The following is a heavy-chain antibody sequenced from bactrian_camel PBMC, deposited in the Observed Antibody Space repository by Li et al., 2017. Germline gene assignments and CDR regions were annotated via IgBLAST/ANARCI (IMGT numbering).Heavy chain of an antibody. CDR2: ISPDGST. Sequence: HVQLVESGGGSVQAGGSLRLSCAASDSGSAVSTNCMGWFRQAAGKSQREWVSVISPDGSTYYRDPVKGRFTISKDNANNTVNLMMNSLKPEDTAMYYCAANFGPYCSGPYLARRVNFEGQGTQVTVS. V-gene: IGHV3S53*01. CDR1: GSAVSTNC. D-gene: IGHD2*01. J-gene: IGHJ4*01.